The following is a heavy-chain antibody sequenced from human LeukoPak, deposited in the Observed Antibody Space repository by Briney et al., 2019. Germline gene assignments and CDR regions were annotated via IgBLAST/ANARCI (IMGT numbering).Heavy chain of an antibody. CDR1: GYTFTSYG. J-gene: IGHJ3*02. D-gene: IGHD6-19*01. CDR2: ISAYNGNT. V-gene: IGHV1-18*01. Sequence: EASVKVSCKASGYTFTSYGISWVRQAPGQRLEWMGWISAYNGNTNYAQKLQGRVTMTTDTSTSTAYMELRSLRSDDTAVYYCARVFALAVAGTGAFDIWGQRTMVTVSS. CDR3: ARVFALAVAGTGAFDI.